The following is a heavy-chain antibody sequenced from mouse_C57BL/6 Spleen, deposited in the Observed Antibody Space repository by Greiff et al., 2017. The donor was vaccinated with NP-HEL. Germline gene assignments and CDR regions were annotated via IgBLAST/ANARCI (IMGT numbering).Heavy chain of an antibody. J-gene: IGHJ4*01. V-gene: IGHV1-63*01. CDR3: ARLAHYYAMDY. CDR1: GYTFTNYW. Sequence: QVQLQQSGAELVRPGTSVKMSCKASGYTFTNYWIGWAKQRPGHGLEWIGDIYPGGGYTNYNEKFKGKATLTADKSSSTAYMQFSSLTSEDSAIYSCARLAHYYAMDYWGQGTSVTVSS. CDR2: IYPGGGYT.